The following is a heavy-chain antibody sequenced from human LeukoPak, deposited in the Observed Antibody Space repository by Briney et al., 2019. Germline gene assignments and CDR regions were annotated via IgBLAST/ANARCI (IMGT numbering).Heavy chain of an antibody. CDR3: ARGGSSGYYYNAFDI. Sequence: GGSLRLSCAVSGFTDSSFEMNRVRQAPGHGLEWVSYISISGSTIYADPVKGRFTISRDNAKNSVHLQMNSLTAEDTAVYYCARGGSSGYYYNAFDIWGQGTMVTASS. D-gene: IGHD3-22*01. CDR2: ISISGSTI. CDR1: GFTDSSFE. V-gene: IGHV3-48*03. J-gene: IGHJ3*02.